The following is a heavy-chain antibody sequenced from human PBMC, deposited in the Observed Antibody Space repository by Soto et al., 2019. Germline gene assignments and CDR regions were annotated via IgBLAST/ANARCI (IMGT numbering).Heavy chain of an antibody. Sequence: ASVKVSCKASGGTFSSYSVSWVRQAPGQGLEWMGGIIPIFGTTKYALRFQGRVRINADASTGTAYMDLSSLRSDDTAVYYCGRAGSGSYHSFYGMDVWGQGTTVTVSS. CDR1: GGTFSSYS. CDR2: IIPIFGTT. D-gene: IGHD1-26*01. V-gene: IGHV1-69*13. CDR3: GRAGSGSYHSFYGMDV. J-gene: IGHJ6*02.